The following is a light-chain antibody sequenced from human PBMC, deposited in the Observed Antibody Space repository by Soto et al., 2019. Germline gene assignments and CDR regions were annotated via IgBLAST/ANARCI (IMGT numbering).Light chain of an antibody. Sequence: QSALTQPASVSGSPGQTVIISCTGPSSDIGGSNDVSWYQQHPGRAPKLILFDVNTRPSKIPDRFSGSKSDNTASLTISGLQTDDEADYYCSSDSSSGTLILFGGGTKVTVL. CDR3: SSDSSSGTLIL. CDR2: DVN. V-gene: IGLV2-14*03. J-gene: IGLJ2*01. CDR1: SSDIGGSND.